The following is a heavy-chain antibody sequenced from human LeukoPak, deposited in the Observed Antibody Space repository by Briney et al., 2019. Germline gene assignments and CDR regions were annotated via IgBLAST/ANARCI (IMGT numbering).Heavy chain of an antibody. V-gene: IGHV3-30*18. CDR1: GFTFSSYG. CDR3: AKDRNLITGYYYMDV. D-gene: IGHD3-22*01. J-gene: IGHJ6*03. Sequence: TGGSLRLSCAASGFTFSSYGMHWVRQAPGKGLEWVAVISYDGSNKYYADSVKGRFTISRDNSKNTLYLQMNSLRAEDTVVYYCAKDRNLITGYYYMDVWGKGTTVTVSS. CDR2: ISYDGSNK.